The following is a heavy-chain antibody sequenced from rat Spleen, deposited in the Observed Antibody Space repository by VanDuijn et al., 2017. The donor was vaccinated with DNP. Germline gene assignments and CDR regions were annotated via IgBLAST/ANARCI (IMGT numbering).Heavy chain of an antibody. CDR1: GFTFSNYD. J-gene: IGHJ2*01. CDR3: ARRWGGFDY. V-gene: IGHV5-25*01. Sequence: EVQLVESGGGLVQPGRSLKLSCAASGFTFSNYDMAWVRQAPTKGLEWVASISPSGDSTYYRDSVKGRFTVSRDNAKSSLYLQMDSLRSEDTATYTGARRWGGFDYWGQGVMVTVSS. CDR2: ISPSGDST.